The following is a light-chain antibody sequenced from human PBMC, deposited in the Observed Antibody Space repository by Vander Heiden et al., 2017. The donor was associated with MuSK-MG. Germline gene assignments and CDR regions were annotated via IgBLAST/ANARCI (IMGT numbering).Light chain of an antibody. CDR3: AAWDDIWRGYV. CDR1: SPNIGRNY. J-gene: IGLJ1*01. CDR2: WNI. V-gene: IGLV1-47*01. Sequence: SVLTQPPSASGTPGQRVTSSCSGSSPNIGRNYVYWYQQLPATAPKLLIFWNIRRPAGGPDRFTVSQSGTSASLAISGLRSEDDADYYCAAWDDIWRGYVFGTGTNVAVL.